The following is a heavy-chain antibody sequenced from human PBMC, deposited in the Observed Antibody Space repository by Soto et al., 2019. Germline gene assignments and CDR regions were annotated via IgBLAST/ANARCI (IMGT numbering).Heavy chain of an antibody. D-gene: IGHD6-6*01. CDR3: ARDPQPTSSIAARRGSAFDI. J-gene: IGHJ3*02. V-gene: IGHV1-46*03. CDR1: GYTFTSYY. CDR2: INPSGGST. Sequence: ASVKVSCKASGYTFTSYYMHWVRQAPGQGLEWMGIINPSGGSTSYAQKFQGRVTMTRDTSTSTVYMELSSLRSEDTAVYYCARDPQPTSSIAARRGSAFDIWGQGTMVTVSS.